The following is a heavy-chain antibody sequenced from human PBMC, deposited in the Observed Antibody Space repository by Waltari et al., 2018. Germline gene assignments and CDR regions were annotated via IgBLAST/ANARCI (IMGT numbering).Heavy chain of an antibody. J-gene: IGHJ6*03. CDR1: GFTFSHQW. V-gene: IGHV3-74*03. Sequence: EVHLVESGGGLVQSGGSLRLSCAASGFTFSHQWMHWVRQAPGKGLVCVSRITPDGTTTTYADSVKGRFSISRDNARNTLYLQMNSLRVVDTAVYYCVRSADMDVWGKGTTVTVSS. CDR2: ITPDGTTT. CDR3: VRSADMDV.